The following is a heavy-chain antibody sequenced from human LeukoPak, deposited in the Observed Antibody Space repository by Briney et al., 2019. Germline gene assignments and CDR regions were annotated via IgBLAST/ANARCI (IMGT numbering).Heavy chain of an antibody. D-gene: IGHD6-6*01. J-gene: IGHJ4*02. CDR3: AKDRGEYSSSSLFDY. CDR1: GFTFSSYA. Sequence: GGSLRLSCAASGFTFSSYAMSWVRQAPGKGLEWVSAISGSGGSTYYADSVKGRFTISRDNSKNTLYLQMNSLRAEDTAVYYCAKDRGEYSSSSLFDYWGQGTLVTVSS. CDR2: ISGSGGST. V-gene: IGHV3-23*01.